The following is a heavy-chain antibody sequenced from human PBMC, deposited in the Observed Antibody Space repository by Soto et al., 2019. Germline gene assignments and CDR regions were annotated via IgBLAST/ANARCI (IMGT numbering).Heavy chain of an antibody. CDR3: AKDRGSAWYTFGY. Sequence: GGSLRLSCAASGFTFSSNAMSWVRQAPGKGLEWVSGISGGSDNAYYVDSVKGRFTISRDNSKNTLYLQVNSLRADDTAVYYCAKDRGSAWYTFGYWGQGTLVTVSS. D-gene: IGHD6-19*01. J-gene: IGHJ4*02. CDR1: GFTFSSNA. V-gene: IGHV3-23*01. CDR2: ISGGSDNA.